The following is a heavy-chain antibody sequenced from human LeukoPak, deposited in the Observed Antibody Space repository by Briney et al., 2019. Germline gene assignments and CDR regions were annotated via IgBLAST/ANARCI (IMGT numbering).Heavy chain of an antibody. CDR1: GGTFSSYA. CDR2: IIPIFGTA. V-gene: IGHV1-69*05. J-gene: IGHJ6*03. D-gene: IGHD2-2*01. Sequence: SVKVSCKASGGTFSSYAIIWVRQAPGQGLEWMGGIIPIFGTANYAQKFQGRVTITTDESTSTAYMELSSLRSEDTAVYYCARVLTVRYQLLNYMDVWAKGPRSPSP. CDR3: ARVLTVRYQLLNYMDV.